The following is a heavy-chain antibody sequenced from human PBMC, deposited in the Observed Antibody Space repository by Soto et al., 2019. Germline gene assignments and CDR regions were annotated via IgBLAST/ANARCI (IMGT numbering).Heavy chain of an antibody. CDR2: IYYIGST. CDR3: ASCSSSWYADY. V-gene: IGHV4-59*08. Sequence: SETLSLTCTVSGGSISSYYWSWIRQPPGKGLEWIGKIYYIGSTNYNPSLQSRVTISVDTSKNQFPLKLSSVTAADTAVYYCASCSSSWYADYWGQGTLVTVSS. J-gene: IGHJ4*02. CDR1: GGSISSYY. D-gene: IGHD6-13*01.